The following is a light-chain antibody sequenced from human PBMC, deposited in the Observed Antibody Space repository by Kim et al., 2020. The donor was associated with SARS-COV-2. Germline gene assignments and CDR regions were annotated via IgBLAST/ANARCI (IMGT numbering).Light chain of an antibody. Sequence: KVTISCSGSSSNIGNNYVSWYQQLPGTAPKLLIYDNNKRPSGIPDRFSGSKSGTSATLGITGLQTGYEADYYCGTWDSSLSAHYVFGTGTKVTVL. CDR3: GTWDSSLSAHYV. CDR2: DNN. CDR1: SSNIGNNY. J-gene: IGLJ1*01. V-gene: IGLV1-51*01.